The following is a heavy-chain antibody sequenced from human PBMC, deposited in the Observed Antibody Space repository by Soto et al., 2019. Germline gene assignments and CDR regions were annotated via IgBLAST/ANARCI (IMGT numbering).Heavy chain of an antibody. CDR1: GGSVSSGSYY. CDR3: ARTDKQLLSLDV. V-gene: IGHV4-61*01. Sequence: QVQLQESGPGLVKPSETLSLTCTVSGGSVSSGSYYWSWIRQPPGKGLEWIGYIYYSGSTNYNPSLKSRVTISVDTSKNQFSLKLSSVTAADTAVYYCARTDKQLLSLDVWGQGTTVTVSS. D-gene: IGHD2-2*01. CDR2: IYYSGST. J-gene: IGHJ6*02.